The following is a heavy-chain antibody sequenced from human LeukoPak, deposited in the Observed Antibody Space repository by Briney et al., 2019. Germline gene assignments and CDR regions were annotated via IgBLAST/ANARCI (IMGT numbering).Heavy chain of an antibody. CDR2: ISAYNGNT. Sequence: ASVKVSCKASGYTFTSYGISWVRQAPGQGLEWIGWISAYNGNTNYAQKLQGRVTMTTDTSTSTAYMELRSLRCDAPAVYYCARANLLWFGELFSNYYGMDVWGQGTTVTVSS. V-gene: IGHV1-18*01. D-gene: IGHD3-10*01. CDR3: ARANLLWFGELFSNYYGMDV. J-gene: IGHJ6*02. CDR1: GYTFTSYG.